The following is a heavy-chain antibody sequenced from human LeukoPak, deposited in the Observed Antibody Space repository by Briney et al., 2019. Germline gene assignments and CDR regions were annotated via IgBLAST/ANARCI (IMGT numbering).Heavy chain of an antibody. J-gene: IGHJ3*02. CDR3: ARGSYDSSGPYDAFDI. Sequence: GGSLRLSCAASGFTVSSNYMSWVRQAPGKGLEWVSVIYSGGSTYYADSVKGRFTIYRDNSKNTLYLQMNSLRAEDTAVYYCARGSYDSSGPYDAFDIWGQGTMVTVSS. V-gene: IGHV3-53*01. D-gene: IGHD3-22*01. CDR1: GFTVSSNY. CDR2: IYSGGST.